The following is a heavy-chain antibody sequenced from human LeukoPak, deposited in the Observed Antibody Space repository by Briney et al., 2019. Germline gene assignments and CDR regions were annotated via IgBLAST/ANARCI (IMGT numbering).Heavy chain of an antibody. D-gene: IGHD4-17*01. CDR3: ASFTVTTDLSYYYGMDV. CDR2: IIPIFGTA. V-gene: IGHV1-69*05. J-gene: IGHJ6*02. CDR1: GGTFSSYA. Sequence: GASVKVSCKASGGTFSSYAISWVRQAPGQGLEWMGGIIPIFGTANYAQKFQGRVTITTDESTSTAYMELSSLRSDDTAVYYCASFTVTTDLSYYYGMDVWGQGTTVTVSS.